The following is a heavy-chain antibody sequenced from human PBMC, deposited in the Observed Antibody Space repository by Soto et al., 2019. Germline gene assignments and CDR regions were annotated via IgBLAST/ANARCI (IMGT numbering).Heavy chain of an antibody. J-gene: IGHJ4*02. Sequence: QVQLVESGGGVVQPGRSLRLSCAASGFTFSSYGMHWVRQAPGKGLEWVAVISYDGSNKYYADSVKGRFTISRDNSKNTLYLQMNSLRAEDTAVYYCAKAGHKGWGRLGGLDYWGQGTLVTVSS. CDR1: GFTFSSYG. V-gene: IGHV3-30*18. CDR2: ISYDGSNK. CDR3: AKAGHKGWGRLGGLDY. D-gene: IGHD3-16*01.